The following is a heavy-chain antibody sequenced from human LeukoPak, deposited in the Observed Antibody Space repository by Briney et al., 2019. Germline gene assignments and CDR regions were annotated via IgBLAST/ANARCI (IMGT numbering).Heavy chain of an antibody. Sequence: GGSLRLSCAASGFTFSTYSMNWVRQAPGKGLEWVSSISSSGGSLYYADSVKDRFTISRDNAKNTLYLQMNSLRAEDTAVYYCARGGASSSWYVDYWGQGTLVTASS. CDR2: ISSSGGSL. J-gene: IGHJ4*02. V-gene: IGHV3-21*04. D-gene: IGHD6-13*01. CDR1: GFTFSTYS. CDR3: ARGGASSSWYVDY.